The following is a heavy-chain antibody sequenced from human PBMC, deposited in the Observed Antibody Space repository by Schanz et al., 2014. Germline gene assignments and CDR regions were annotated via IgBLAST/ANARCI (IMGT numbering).Heavy chain of an antibody. CDR3: ARDVPINDY. CDR1: GYTFTSYG. CDR2: ISAYNGHT. J-gene: IGHJ4*02. Sequence: QGQLVQSGAEVKKPGASVKVSCKASGYTFTSYGITWVRQAPGQGLEWMGWISAYNGHTTYAQKFQGRVTMTTDTATSTAYMELRSLTSDDTAVYYCARDVPINDYWGQGTPVTVSS. V-gene: IGHV1-18*01. D-gene: IGHD2-2*01.